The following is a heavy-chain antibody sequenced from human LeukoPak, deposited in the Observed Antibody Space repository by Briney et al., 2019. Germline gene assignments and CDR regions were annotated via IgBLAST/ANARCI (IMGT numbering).Heavy chain of an antibody. Sequence: SQTLSLTCTVSGGSISSGGYYWSWIRQPPGKGLERIGYIYYSGSTYYNPSLKSRVTISVDTSKNQFSLKLSSVTAADTAVYYCARDRIVVVVAASILYGFDPWGQGTLVTVSS. J-gene: IGHJ5*02. CDR3: ARDRIVVVVAASILYGFDP. D-gene: IGHD2-15*01. V-gene: IGHV4-30-4*08. CDR1: GGSISSGGYY. CDR2: IYYSGST.